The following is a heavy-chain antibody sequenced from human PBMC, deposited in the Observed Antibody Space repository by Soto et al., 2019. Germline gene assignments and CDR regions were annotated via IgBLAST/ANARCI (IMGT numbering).Heavy chain of an antibody. CDR3: AKLWVPSITDHPQKIDY. CDR2: ISDSGDIT. Sequence: GGSLRLSCAASEFTFSTYAMTWVRQAPGRGLQLVATISDSGDITSYADSVKGRFTISRDNSRTTPYLQTNTLLAEDQALYHCAKLWVPSITDHPQKIDYWGRVT. D-gene: IGHD6-6*01. CDR1: EFTFSTYA. J-gene: IGHJ4*02. V-gene: IGHV3-23*01.